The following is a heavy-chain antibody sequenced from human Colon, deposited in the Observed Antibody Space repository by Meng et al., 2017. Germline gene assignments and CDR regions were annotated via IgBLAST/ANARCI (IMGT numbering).Heavy chain of an antibody. V-gene: IGHV4-31*03. Sequence: QLQESGPGLVKPSETLSLTCTVSGCSISSGTYYWGWIRQLPGKGLEWIAYIHYSGSTYYSPSLKSRVTISVDTSKNQLSLKLSSMTAADTAVYYCARYVFDSSSLYSNWFDPWGQGTLVTVSS. CDR3: ARYVFDSSSLYSNWFDP. CDR1: GCSISSGTYY. J-gene: IGHJ5*02. CDR2: IHYSGST. D-gene: IGHD3-22*01.